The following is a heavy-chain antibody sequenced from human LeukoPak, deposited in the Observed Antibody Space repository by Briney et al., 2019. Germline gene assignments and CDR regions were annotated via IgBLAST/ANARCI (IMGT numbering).Heavy chain of an antibody. CDR1: GFTFSSYA. D-gene: IGHD1-26*01. CDR3: ARRRIVGSTDDAFDI. CDR2: ISSDGNTQ. Sequence: GGSLRLSCAASGFTFSSYAMHWARQAPGKGLDWAAVISSDGNTQYYADSVKGRFTISRDNSNNTLYLQMNSLRADDTAIYYCARRRIVGSTDDAFDIWGQGTMVTLSS. V-gene: IGHV3-30-3*01. J-gene: IGHJ3*02.